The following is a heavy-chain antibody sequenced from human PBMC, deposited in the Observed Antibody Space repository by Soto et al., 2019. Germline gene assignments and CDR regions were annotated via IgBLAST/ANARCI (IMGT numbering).Heavy chain of an antibody. CDR3: ARLAYYDFWSGYYWFDY. Sequence: SETLSLTCAVSGGSISSSNWWSWVRQPPGKGLEWIGEIYHSGSTNYDPSLKSRVTISVDKSKNQFSLKLSSVTAADTAVYYCARLAYYDFWSGYYWFDYWGQGTLVTVSS. CDR2: IYHSGST. D-gene: IGHD3-3*01. CDR1: GGSISSSNW. V-gene: IGHV4-4*02. J-gene: IGHJ5*01.